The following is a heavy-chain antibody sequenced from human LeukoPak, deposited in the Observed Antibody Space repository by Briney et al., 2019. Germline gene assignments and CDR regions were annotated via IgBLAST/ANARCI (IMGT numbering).Heavy chain of an antibody. CDR2: INPSGGST. CDR1: GYTFTSYY. V-gene: IGHV1-46*01. CDR3: ASNSGSYRNYYGMDV. J-gene: IGHJ6*02. Sequence: ASVKVSCKASGYTFTSYYMHWVRQAPGQGLEWMGLINPSGGSTSYAQRFQGRVTMTRDTSTSTVYMELSSLRSEDTAVYYCASNSGSYRNYYGMDVWGQGTTVTVSS. D-gene: IGHD1-26*01.